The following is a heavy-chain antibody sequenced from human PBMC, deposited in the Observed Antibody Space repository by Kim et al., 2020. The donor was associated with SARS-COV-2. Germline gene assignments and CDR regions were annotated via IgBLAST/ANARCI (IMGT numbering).Heavy chain of an antibody. CDR3: ARDSSGWYEDY. V-gene: IGHV4-34*01. J-gene: IGHJ4*02. Sequence: NYNPSLKSRGTISVDTSKNKYSLKLSSVTGADTAVYYCARDSSGWYEDYWGQGTLVTVSS. D-gene: IGHD6-19*01.